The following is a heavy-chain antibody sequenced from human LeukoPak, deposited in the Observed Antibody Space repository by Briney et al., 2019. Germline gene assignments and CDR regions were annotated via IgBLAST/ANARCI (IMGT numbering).Heavy chain of an antibody. CDR2: IYYSGST. Sequence: PSETLSLTCTVSGGSISSSSYYWGWIRQPPGKGLEWIGSIYYSGSTYYTPSLKSRVTISVDTSKNQFSLKLSSVTAADTAVYYCARHGVVVVPAAKFDYWGQGTLVTVSS. V-gene: IGHV4-39*01. J-gene: IGHJ4*02. D-gene: IGHD2-2*01. CDR3: ARHGVVVVPAAKFDY. CDR1: GGSISSSSYY.